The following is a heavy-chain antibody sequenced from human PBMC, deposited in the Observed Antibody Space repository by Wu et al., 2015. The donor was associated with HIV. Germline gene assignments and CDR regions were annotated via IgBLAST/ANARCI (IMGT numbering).Heavy chain of an antibody. V-gene: IGHV1-8*01. J-gene: IGHJ4*02. CDR2: MNPNSGNT. CDR1: GYTFTFYD. D-gene: IGHD6-19*01. CDR3: AGQRAYTSGWYIYDY. Sequence: QVQLVQSGAEVKKPGASVKVSCKASGYTFTFYDINWVRQATGQGLEWMGWMNPNSGNTGYAQKFQGRITMTRNTSIRTAYMELSSLRSEDTAIYYCAGQRAYTSGWYIYDYWGQGTLVTVSS.